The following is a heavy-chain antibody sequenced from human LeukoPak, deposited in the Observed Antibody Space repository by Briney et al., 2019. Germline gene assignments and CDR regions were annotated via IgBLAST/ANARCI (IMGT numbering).Heavy chain of an antibody. D-gene: IGHD2-2*01. J-gene: IGHJ3*02. CDR2: IYHSGST. V-gene: IGHV4-59*12. CDR3: ARDADQEAAFDI. Sequence: SETLSLTCTVSGGSISSYYWSWIRQPPGKGLEWIGYIYHSGSTYYNPSLKSRVTISVDRSKNQFSLKLSSVTAADTAVYYCARDADQEAAFDIWGQGTMVTVSS. CDR1: GGSISSYY.